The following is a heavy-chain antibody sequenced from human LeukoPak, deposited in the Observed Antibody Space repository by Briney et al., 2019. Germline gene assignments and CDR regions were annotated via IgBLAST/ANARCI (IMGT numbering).Heavy chain of an antibody. CDR1: GFTFSSYA. D-gene: IGHD2-15*01. J-gene: IGHJ4*02. V-gene: IGHV3-23*01. CDR2: ISGSGGST. CDR3: ATMVVAAFTY. Sequence: GGSLRLSCAASGFTFSSYAMSWVRQAPGKGLEWASAISGSGGSTYYADSVKGRFTISRDNSKNTLCLQMNSLRAEDTAVYYCATMVVAAFTYWGQGTLVTVSS.